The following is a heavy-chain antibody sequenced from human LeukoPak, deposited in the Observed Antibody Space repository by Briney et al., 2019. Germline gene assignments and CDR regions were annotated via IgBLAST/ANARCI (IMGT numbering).Heavy chain of an antibody. Sequence: GGSLRLSCAASGFTFSSYSMNWVRQAPGKGLEWVSYISSSSSTIYYADSVKGRFTISRDNAKNSLYLQMNSLRDEDTAVYYCARFAGAQWLVGEPEQFDYWGQGTLVTVSS. CDR1: GFTFSSYS. J-gene: IGHJ4*02. CDR3: ARFAGAQWLVGEPEQFDY. D-gene: IGHD6-19*01. V-gene: IGHV3-48*02. CDR2: ISSSSSTI.